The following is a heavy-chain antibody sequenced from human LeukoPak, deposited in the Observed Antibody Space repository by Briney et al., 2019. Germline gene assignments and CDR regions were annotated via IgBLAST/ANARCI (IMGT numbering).Heavy chain of an antibody. V-gene: IGHV4-4*07. Sequence: SETLSLTCTVSSGSINSYYWGRVRQPPGKGLEWIGRIYTTGATQYSPSLKSRVTMSIDTSTNQFSLNLRSMTAADTAVYYCGRQGYTASYYFLDFWSQGTLVAVS. CDR2: IYTTGAT. D-gene: IGHD1-26*01. CDR1: SGSINSYY. J-gene: IGHJ4*02. CDR3: GRQGYTASYYFLDF.